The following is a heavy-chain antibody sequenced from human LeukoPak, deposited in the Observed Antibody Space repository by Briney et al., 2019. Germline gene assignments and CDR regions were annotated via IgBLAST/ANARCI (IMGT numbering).Heavy chain of an antibody. CDR1: GGSISSYY. Sequence: SETLSLTCTVSGGSISSYYWSWIRQPPGKGLEWIGYIYYSGSTNYNPSLKSRVTISVDTSKNQFSLKLSSVTAADTAVYYCAREGGDIVATSHYYYMDVWGKGTTVTVSS. V-gene: IGHV4-59*01. J-gene: IGHJ6*03. CDR2: IYYSGST. D-gene: IGHD5-12*01. CDR3: AREGGDIVATSHYYYMDV.